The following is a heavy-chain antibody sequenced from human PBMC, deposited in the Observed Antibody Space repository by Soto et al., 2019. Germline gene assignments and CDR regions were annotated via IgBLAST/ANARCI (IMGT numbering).Heavy chain of an antibody. V-gene: IGHV4-39*01. CDR3: ARPAVHSSGFTDY. CDR1: GGSISSSSYY. Sequence: QLQLQESGPGLVKPSETLSLTCTVSGGSISSSSYYWGWIRQPPGKGLEWIGSNPSLKSRVTISVDTAKNQFSLKLSSVTAADTAVYYCARPAVHSSGFTDYWGQGTLVTVSS. J-gene: IGHJ4*02. D-gene: IGHD6-19*01.